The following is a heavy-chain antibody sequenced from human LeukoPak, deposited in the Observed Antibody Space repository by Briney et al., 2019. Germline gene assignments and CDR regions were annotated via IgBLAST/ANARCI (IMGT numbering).Heavy chain of an antibody. CDR2: ISSSSSIT. V-gene: IGHV3-48*01. J-gene: IGHJ4*02. D-gene: IGHD1-26*01. CDR3: ARGGAAPDY. Sequence: GGSLRLSCGAYGFIFNSYNMGWVRQAPGEGLEWVSDISSSSSITYYADSVKGRFTISRDNAKNSLYLQMNSLRVEDTAVYYCARGGAAPDYWGQGTLVTVSS. CDR1: GFIFNSYN.